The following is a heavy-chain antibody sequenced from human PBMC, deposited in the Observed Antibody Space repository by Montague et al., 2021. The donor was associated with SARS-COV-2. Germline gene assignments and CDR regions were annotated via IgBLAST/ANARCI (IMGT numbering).Heavy chain of an antibody. Sequence: CAISGDSVVSLRRRSDEHTSSLQSHLQLVCRLHFGNKWYNDYAVSVKSRITINPDTSKNQFSLQLNSVTAEDTAVYYCARELRRIIMIVDIRGFDYWGQGTLVTGYS. D-gene: IGHD3-22*01. CDR2: LHFGNKWYN. V-gene: IGHV6-1*01. CDR3: ARELRRIIMIVDIRGFDY. CDR1: GDSVVSLRRR. J-gene: IGHJ4*02.